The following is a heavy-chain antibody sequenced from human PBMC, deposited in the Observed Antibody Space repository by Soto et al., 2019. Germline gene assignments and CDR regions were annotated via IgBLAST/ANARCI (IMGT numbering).Heavy chain of an antibody. J-gene: IGHJ6*02. D-gene: IGHD6-13*01. Sequence: SETLSLTCAGYGGSFSGYYWSWIRQPPGKGLEWIGEINHSGSTNYNPSLKSRVTISVDTSKNQFSLKLSSVTAADTAVYYCARSGLAADYYYYGMDVWGQGTTVT. V-gene: IGHV4-34*01. CDR1: GGSFSGYY. CDR3: ARSGLAADYYYYGMDV. CDR2: INHSGST.